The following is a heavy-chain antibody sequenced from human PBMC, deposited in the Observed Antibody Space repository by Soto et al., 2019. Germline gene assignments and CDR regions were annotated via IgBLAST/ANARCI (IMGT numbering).Heavy chain of an antibody. Sequence: ASVKVSCKASGYTITGSDMHCVRQAPGQGLAWMGWINPNRGGTNYGQKFQGRVTMTRDTSISTAYMELSRLRSDDTAVYYCARDVGPRYGSGSYSNWFDPWGQGTLVTVSS. CDR2: INPNRGGT. V-gene: IGHV1-2*02. J-gene: IGHJ5*02. CDR1: GYTITGSD. CDR3: ARDVGPRYGSGSYSNWFDP. D-gene: IGHD3-10*01.